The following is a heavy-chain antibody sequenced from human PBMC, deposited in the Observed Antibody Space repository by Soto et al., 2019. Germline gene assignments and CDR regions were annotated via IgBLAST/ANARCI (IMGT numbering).Heavy chain of an antibody. J-gene: IGHJ5*02. CDR3: ARDAGHGDYYWFDP. V-gene: IGHV3-21*01. D-gene: IGHD4-17*01. CDR2: ISSSSSYI. Sequence: EVQLVESGGGLVKPGGSLRLSCAASGFTFSSYSMNWVRQAPGKGLEWVSSISSSSSYIYYADSVKGRFTISRDNAKNSLYLQMTSLRAEDTAVYYCARDAGHGDYYWFDPWGQGTLVTVSS. CDR1: GFTFSSYS.